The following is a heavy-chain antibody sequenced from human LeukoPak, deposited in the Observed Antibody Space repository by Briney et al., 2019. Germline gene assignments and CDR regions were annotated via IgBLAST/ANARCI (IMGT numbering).Heavy chain of an antibody. D-gene: IGHD5-18*01. J-gene: IGHJ4*02. V-gene: IGHV3-23*01. CDR2: VSGSGGGA. CDR3: AKDGYSYGYSPPYYFDY. CDR1: GFTFSTYA. Sequence: GGSLRLSCAASGFTFSTYAMSWVRQAPGKGLEWVSGVSGSGGGAYYADSVKGRFTISRDNSKNTLYLRMNSLRAEDTAVYYCAKDGYSYGYSPPYYFDYWGQGTLVTVSS.